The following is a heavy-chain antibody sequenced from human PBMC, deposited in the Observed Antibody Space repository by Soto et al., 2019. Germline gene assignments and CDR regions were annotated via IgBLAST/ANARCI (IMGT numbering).Heavy chain of an antibody. CDR3: ARVKVGATGYFDY. V-gene: IGHV4-30-2*01. J-gene: IGHJ4*02. D-gene: IGHD1-26*01. CDR2: IYHSGST. CDR1: GGSISSGDYS. Sequence: SETLSLTCAVSGGSISSGDYSWSWIRHPPGKGLEWIGYIYHSGSTYYNPSLKSRVTISVDGSKNQFSLKLTSVTAADTAVYYCARVKVGATGYFDYWGQGTLVTVSS.